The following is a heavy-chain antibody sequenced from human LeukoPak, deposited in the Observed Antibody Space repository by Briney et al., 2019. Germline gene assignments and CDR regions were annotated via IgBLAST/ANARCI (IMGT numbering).Heavy chain of an antibody. CDR1: GFTFSSYA. V-gene: IGHV3-23*01. Sequence: GGSLRLSCAASGFTFSSYAMSWVRQAPGKGLEWVSTVSGGGGTTYYADSVKGRFTISRDNSKNTLYLQMNSLRAEDTAVYYCAKEDAGGAGKLRPFDYWGQGTLVTVSS. D-gene: IGHD1-7*01. CDR2: VSGGGGTT. CDR3: AKEDAGGAGKLRPFDY. J-gene: IGHJ4*02.